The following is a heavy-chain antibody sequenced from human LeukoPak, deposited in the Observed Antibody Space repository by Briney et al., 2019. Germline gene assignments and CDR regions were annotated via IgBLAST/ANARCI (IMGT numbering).Heavy chain of an antibody. V-gene: IGHV3-23*01. J-gene: IGHJ3*02. CDR3: AKARKEVVTYDAFDI. CDR1: GFTFSSYA. D-gene: IGHD3-22*01. CDR2: ISGSGDDT. Sequence: GGSLRLSCAASGFTFSSYAMSWVRQAPGKGLEWVSAISGSGDDTYYADSVKGRYTTSRDISKNTLYLQINSLRAEDTAVYYCAKARKEVVTYDAFDIWGQGTMVTVSS.